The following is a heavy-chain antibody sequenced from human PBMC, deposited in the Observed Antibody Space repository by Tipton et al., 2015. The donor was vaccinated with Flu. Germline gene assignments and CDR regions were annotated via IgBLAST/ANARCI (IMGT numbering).Heavy chain of an antibody. D-gene: IGHD3-22*01. J-gene: IGHJ4*02. CDR2: VVFIVGST. CDR3: ARGIDSSSPI. CDR1: EDTFSSHA. V-gene: IGHV1-69*06. Sequence: QSGPEVKKPGSSVKVSCKGSEDTFSSHAVSWVRQAPGQGFEWMGGVVFIVGSTNYAQKFQGRVTITADKSTSTAYMEMRSLTPDDTAVYYCARGIDSSSPIWGQGTLVTVSS.